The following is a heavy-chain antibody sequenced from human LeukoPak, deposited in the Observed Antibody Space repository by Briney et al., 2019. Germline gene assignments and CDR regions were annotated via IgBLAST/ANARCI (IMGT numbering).Heavy chain of an antibody. Sequence: GESLKISCKGSGYRFTNYWIGWVRQMPGKGLEWMGIIFPGDSDTRYSPSFQGQVTISADKSISTAYLQWSSLKASDTAMYYCARQSGSHDFDYWGQGTLVTVSS. V-gene: IGHV5-51*01. CDR2: IFPGDSDT. D-gene: IGHD1-26*01. CDR1: GYRFTNYW. J-gene: IGHJ4*02. CDR3: ARQSGSHDFDY.